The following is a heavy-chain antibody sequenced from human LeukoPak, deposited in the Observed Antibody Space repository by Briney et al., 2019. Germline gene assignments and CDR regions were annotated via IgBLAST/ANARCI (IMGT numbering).Heavy chain of an antibody. D-gene: IGHD3-22*01. J-gene: IGHJ4*01. CDR3: ARTYYYDSNPFDY. V-gene: IGHV5-51*01. CDR2: IYPADSDT. CDR1: GYSFTSYW. Sequence: GESLKISCKGSGYSFTSYWIAWVRQMPGKGLEWMGIIYPADSDTRYSPSFQGQVTISANKSISTAYLQWSSPKASDTAIYYCARTYYYDSNPFDYWGQGTLVTVSS.